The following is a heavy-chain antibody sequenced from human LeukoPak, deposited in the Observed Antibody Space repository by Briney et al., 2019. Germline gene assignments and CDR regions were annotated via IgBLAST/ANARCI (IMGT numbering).Heavy chain of an antibody. CDR2: IKQDGSEK. Sequence: PGGSLRLSCAVSGFKLKRYWMTWVRQAPGKGLEWVATIKQDGSEKYYVDSVRGRGTIARDNAKNSLYLQMSSLRAEDTAVYYCARGHYGMDVWGQGTTVIVSS. J-gene: IGHJ6*02. V-gene: IGHV3-7*04. CDR1: GFKLKRYW. CDR3: ARGHYGMDV.